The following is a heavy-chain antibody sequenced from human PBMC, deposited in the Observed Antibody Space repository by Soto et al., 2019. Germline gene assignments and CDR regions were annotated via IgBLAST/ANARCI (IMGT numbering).Heavy chain of an antibody. J-gene: IGHJ6*02. CDR3: ARDGSSSWYSYYYNGMDV. D-gene: IGHD6-13*01. CDR2: INQDGSEK. CDR1: GFTFSSYW. Sequence: EVQLVESGGGLVQPGGSLRLSCAASGFTFSSYWMSWVCQAPGKGLEWVANINQDGSEKFYVHSEKGRFTISRDNAKKSLYLQMNTLRVEDTAVYYCARDGSSSWYSYYYNGMDVWGQGTTVTVSS. V-gene: IGHV3-7*05.